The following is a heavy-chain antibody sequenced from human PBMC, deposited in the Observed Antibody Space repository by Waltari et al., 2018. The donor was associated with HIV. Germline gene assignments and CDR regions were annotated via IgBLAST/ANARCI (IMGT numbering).Heavy chain of an antibody. J-gene: IGHJ4*02. D-gene: IGHD3-10*01. CDR2: INHSGST. V-gene: IGHV4-34*01. Sequence: QVQLQKWGAVRLKPSETLSPTGAVYGGCFRGSYWCWTRQPPGKGLEWIGEINHSGSTNYNPSLKSRVTISVDTSKNQFSLKLSSVTAADTAVYYCARGGGAYWGQGTLVTVSS. CDR3: ARGGGAY. CDR1: GGCFRGSY.